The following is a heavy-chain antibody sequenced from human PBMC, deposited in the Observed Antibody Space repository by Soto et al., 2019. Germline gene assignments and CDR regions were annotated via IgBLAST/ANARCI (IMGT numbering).Heavy chain of an antibody. CDR3: ARISARRNDFDV. Sequence: QVQLVQSGAEVKNPGASVKVSCQASNYLFGAVGISWVRQAPGQGLEWMGWITPYNGNTHYAEKFQDRVTMTADKSTTKAYMEVRRLTSDDTAVYFCARISARRNDFDVWGQGTVVTVSS. CDR2: ITPYNGNT. CDR1: NYLFGAVG. V-gene: IGHV1-18*01. J-gene: IGHJ3*01.